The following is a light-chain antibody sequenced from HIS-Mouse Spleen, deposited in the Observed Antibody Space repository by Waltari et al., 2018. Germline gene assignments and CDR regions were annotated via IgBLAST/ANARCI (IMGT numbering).Light chain of an antibody. CDR1: QSVSSSY. J-gene: IGKJ2*01. V-gene: IGKV3-20*01. Sequence: EIVLTQSPGTLSLSPGERATLSCRASQSVSSSYLAWYQQKPGQAPRLLISGASSRATGIPDRFSGSGAGTDFTLTISRLEPEDFAVYYCQQYGSSPYTFGQGTKLEIK. CDR3: QQYGSSPYT. CDR2: GAS.